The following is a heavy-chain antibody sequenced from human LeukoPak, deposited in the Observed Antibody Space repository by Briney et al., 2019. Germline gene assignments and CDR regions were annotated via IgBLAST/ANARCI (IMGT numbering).Heavy chain of an antibody. CDR2: INHSGST. CDR3: ARNRQTTVTTPGFGY. CDR1: GGSFSGYY. D-gene: IGHD4-17*01. J-gene: IGHJ4*02. V-gene: IGHV4-34*01. Sequence: SETLSLTCAGYGGSFSGYYWSWIRQPPGKGLEWIGEINHSGSTNYNPSLKSRVTISVDTSKNQFSLKLSSVNAADTAVYYCARNRQTTVTTPGFGYWGQGTLVTVSS.